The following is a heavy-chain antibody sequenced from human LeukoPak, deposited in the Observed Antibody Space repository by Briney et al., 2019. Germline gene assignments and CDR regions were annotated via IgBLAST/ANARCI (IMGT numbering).Heavy chain of an antibody. J-gene: IGHJ2*01. CDR3: AKDGYYSSANHFARLHFDL. Sequence: PGGSLRLSCAASGFTFSTHAMNWIRQTPGKGLEWLSVISGDVQTTTYASSVKGRFTISRDNSKNTLYLEMNSLRVEDTAIYYCAKDGYYSSANHFARLHFDLWGRGTRVTVSS. CDR2: ISGDVQTT. D-gene: IGHD3-10*01. CDR1: GFTFSTHA. V-gene: IGHV3-23*01.